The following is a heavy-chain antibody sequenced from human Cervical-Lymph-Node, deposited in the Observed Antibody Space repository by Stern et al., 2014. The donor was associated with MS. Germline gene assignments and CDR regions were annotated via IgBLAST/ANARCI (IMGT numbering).Heavy chain of an antibody. CDR3: ARGSYVDYGSDWFDP. D-gene: IGHD4/OR15-4a*01. Sequence: VQLVESGPGLVKPSQTLSLTCTVSGGSVRSDGYYWSWLRQHPRKGLEWLGYIYDTGSTYYNSSFKSRLTVSIDTSKNQFSLRLTSVTAADTAVYFCARGSYVDYGSDWFDPWGQGTLVTVSS. CDR2: IYDTGST. V-gene: IGHV4-31*03. J-gene: IGHJ5*02. CDR1: GGSVRSDGYY.